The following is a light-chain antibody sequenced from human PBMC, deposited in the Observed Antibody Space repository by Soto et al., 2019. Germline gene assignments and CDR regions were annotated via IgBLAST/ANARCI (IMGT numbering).Light chain of an antibody. V-gene: IGKV3-20*01. CDR2: GAS. CDR3: QQYGSSPT. J-gene: IGKJ5*01. CDR1: QSVSSTY. Sequence: IVLTQSPGTLSLSPVERATLYCSASQSVSSTYLAWYQQQPGQAPRLLIYGASNRATGIPDRFSGSGSGTDFTLTISRLEPEDFAVYYCQQYGSSPTFGQGTRLEIK.